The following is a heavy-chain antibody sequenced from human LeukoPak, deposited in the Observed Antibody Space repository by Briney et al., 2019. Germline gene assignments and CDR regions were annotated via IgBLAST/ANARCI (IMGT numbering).Heavy chain of an antibody. V-gene: IGHV4-59*01. D-gene: IGHD4-17*01. CDR2: IYYSGST. CDR3: ARVGDDYGDDNWFDP. CDR1: GGSISSYY. J-gene: IGHJ5*02. Sequence: SETLSLTCTVSGGSISSYYWSWIRQPPGKGLEWIGYIYYSGSTNYNPSLKSRVTISVDTSKNQFSLKLSSVTAADTAVYYCARVGDDYGDDNWFDPWGQGTLVTVSS.